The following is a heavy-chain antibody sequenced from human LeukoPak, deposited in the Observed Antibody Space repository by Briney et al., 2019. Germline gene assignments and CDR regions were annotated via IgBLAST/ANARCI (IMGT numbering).Heavy chain of an antibody. CDR1: GFTFSSYA. J-gene: IGHJ4*02. Sequence: PGGSLRLSCAASGFTFSSYAMNWVRQAPGKGLEWVSTISGSGGSTYYADSVKGRFTISRDNSKNTLYLQMDSLRAEDTAVYYCAKDLGYCSGGSCYNAFDYWGQGTLVTVSS. CDR3: AKDLGYCSGGSCYNAFDY. CDR2: ISGSGGST. V-gene: IGHV3-23*01. D-gene: IGHD2-15*01.